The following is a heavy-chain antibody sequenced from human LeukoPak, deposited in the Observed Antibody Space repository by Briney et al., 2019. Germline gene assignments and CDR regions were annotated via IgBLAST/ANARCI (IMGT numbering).Heavy chain of an antibody. V-gene: IGHV3-23*01. CDR2: ISGSGGST. CDR1: GFTFEDYG. J-gene: IGHJ4*02. D-gene: IGHD6-13*01. Sequence: AGSLRVSCAASGFTFEDYGMSWVRQAPGKGLEWVSAISGSGGSTYYADSVKGRFTISRDNSKNTLYLQMNSLRGDDTAIYYCTCIAPTEEYWGQGTLVTVSS. CDR3: TCIAPTEEY.